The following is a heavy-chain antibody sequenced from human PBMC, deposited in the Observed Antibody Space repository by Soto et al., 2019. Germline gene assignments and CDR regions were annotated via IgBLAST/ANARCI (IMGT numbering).Heavy chain of an antibody. CDR2: IYSSGST. CDR3: ARRERAAGTDWWFDP. D-gene: IGHD6-13*01. J-gene: IGHJ5*02. CDR1: GGSISSSSFH. V-gene: IGHV4-39*01. Sequence: SETLSLTCTASGGSISSSSFHWGWIRQPPGKGLEWIGSIYSSGSTYYSTSLKSRVTISVDTSKKQFSLKLSSVTAADTAVYYCARRERAAGTDWWFDPWGQGTLVT.